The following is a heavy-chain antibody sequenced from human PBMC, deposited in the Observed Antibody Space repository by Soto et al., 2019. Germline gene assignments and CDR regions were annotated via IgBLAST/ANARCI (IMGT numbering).Heavy chain of an antibody. CDR2: IIPIFGTA. Sequence: VPSVKGSCTASGGTFSTYAISWVRQAPGQGLEWMGGIIPIFGTANYAQKFQGRVTITAAESTSTADMELSSLRSEDTAGYYCARGASTIVRKPHCGMDVWGKRTTVIVTS. J-gene: IGHJ6*04. D-gene: IGHD3-22*01. V-gene: IGHV1-69*01. CDR1: GGTFSTYA. CDR3: ARGASTIVRKPHCGMDV.